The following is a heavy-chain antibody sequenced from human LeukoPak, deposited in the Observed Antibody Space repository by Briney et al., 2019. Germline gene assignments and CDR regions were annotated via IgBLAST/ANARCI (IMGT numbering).Heavy chain of an antibody. CDR3: AVPLSHSGSYYSFDY. V-gene: IGHV1-2*02. CDR1: GYTFTCYY. Sequence: ASVKVSCKASGYTFTCYYMHWVRQAPGQGLEWMGWINPNSGGTNYAQKFQGRVTMTRDTSISTAYMELSRLRSDDTAVYYCAVPLSHSGSYYSFDYWGQGTLVTVSS. D-gene: IGHD1-26*01. J-gene: IGHJ4*02. CDR2: INPNSGGT.